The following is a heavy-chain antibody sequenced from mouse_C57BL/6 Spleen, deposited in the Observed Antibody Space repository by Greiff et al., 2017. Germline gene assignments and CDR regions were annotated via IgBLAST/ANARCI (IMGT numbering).Heavy chain of an antibody. Sequence: VQLQQPGAELVKPGASVKMSCKASGYTFTSYWITWVKQRPGQGLEWIGDIYPGSGSTNYNEKFKSKATLTVDTSSSTAYMQLSSLTSEDSAVYYCARGADYDGVYYAMDYWGQGTSVTVSA. D-gene: IGHD2-4*01. CDR2: IYPGSGST. J-gene: IGHJ4*01. CDR1: GYTFTSYW. V-gene: IGHV1-55*01. CDR3: ARGADYDGVYYAMDY.